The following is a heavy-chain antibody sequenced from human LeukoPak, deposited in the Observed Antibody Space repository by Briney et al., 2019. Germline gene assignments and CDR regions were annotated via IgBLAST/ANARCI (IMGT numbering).Heavy chain of an antibody. CDR1: GGSFSGYY. J-gene: IGHJ3*02. D-gene: IGHD2-15*01. V-gene: IGHV4-34*01. CDR2: INDSGST. Sequence: SETLSLTCAVYGGSFSGYYWSWIRQPPGKGLEWVGEINDSGSTNYNPSLKSRVTISAATSKNQLSLKLSSVTAADTAVSYCARRSYGDKLRAFDIWGQGTMVTVSS. CDR3: ARRSYGDKLRAFDI.